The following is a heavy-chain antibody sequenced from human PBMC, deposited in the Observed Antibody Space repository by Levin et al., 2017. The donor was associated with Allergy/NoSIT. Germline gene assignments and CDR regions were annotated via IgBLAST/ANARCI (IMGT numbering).Heavy chain of an antibody. V-gene: IGHV4-34*01. CDR2: INHSGST. CDR1: GGSFSGYY. J-gene: IGHJ5*02. D-gene: IGHD5-18*01. Sequence: SQTLSLTCAVYGGSFSGYYWSWIRQPPGKGLEWIGEINHSGSTNYNPSLKSRVTISVDTSKNQFSLKLSSVTAADTAVYYCARGQNRSQLWPTRRFDPWGQGTLVTVSS. CDR3: ARGQNRSQLWPTRRFDP.